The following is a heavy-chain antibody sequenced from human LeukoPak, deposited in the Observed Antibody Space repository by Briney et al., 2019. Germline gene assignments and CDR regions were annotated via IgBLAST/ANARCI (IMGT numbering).Heavy chain of an antibody. Sequence: ASVKVSCKASGYTFTGYYMHWVRQAPGQGREWMGRINPNSGGTNYAQKFQGRVTMTRDTSISTAYMELSRLRSDDTAVYYCARDTGLSGYYYYYMDVWGKGTTVTVSS. CDR3: ARDTGLSGYYYYYMDV. CDR1: GYTFTGYY. CDR2: INPNSGGT. D-gene: IGHD2-15*01. V-gene: IGHV1-2*06. J-gene: IGHJ6*03.